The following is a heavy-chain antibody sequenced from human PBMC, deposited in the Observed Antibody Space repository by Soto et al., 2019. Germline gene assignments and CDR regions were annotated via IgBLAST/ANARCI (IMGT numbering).Heavy chain of an antibody. Sequence: SETLSLTCNVSGDSIGRFYWSWIRQSAEKGLEWIGRVYSTGGTAYNPALKGRVTISLDRSNNHVSLEMNSVTAADTAVYYCARDRKIRYFVVHYYYYGMDVWGQGTTVTVSS. CDR1: GDSIGRFY. J-gene: IGHJ6*02. CDR3: ARDRKIRYFVVHYYYYGMDV. V-gene: IGHV4-4*07. CDR2: VYSTGGT. D-gene: IGHD3-9*01.